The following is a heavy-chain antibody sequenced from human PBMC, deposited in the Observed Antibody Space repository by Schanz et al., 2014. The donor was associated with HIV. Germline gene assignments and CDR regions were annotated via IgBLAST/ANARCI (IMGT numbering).Heavy chain of an antibody. V-gene: IGHV3-11*01. D-gene: IGHD3-16*01. CDR3: AREGTYDYALS. CDR2: ISSSGGYI. CDR1: GFTFSDYY. J-gene: IGHJ4*02. Sequence: QVHLVESGGGLVKPGGSLRLSCAASGFTFSDYYMSWIRQAPGKGLEWLSSISSSGGYIYYADSVKGRFTISRDNSKNSVFLQMDRLRAEDTALYHCAREGTYDYALSWGQGTLVIVSS.